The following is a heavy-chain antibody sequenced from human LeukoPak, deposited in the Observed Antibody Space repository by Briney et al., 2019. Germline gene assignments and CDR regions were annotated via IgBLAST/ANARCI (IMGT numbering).Heavy chain of an antibody. J-gene: IGHJ4*02. Sequence: SETLSLTCTVSGGSISNYYWSWIRQPPGKGLECIGYIYYSGSAYYNPSLKSRTTISVDTSSNQFSLKLASVTAADTAVYYCARELEVGNTGYYFDYWGQGALVTVSS. CDR2: IYYSGSA. CDR1: GGSISNYY. D-gene: IGHD2-8*02. V-gene: IGHV4-59*01. CDR3: ARELEVGNTGYYFDY.